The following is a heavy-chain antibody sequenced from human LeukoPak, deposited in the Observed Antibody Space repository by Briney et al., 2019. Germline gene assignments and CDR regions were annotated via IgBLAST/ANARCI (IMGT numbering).Heavy chain of an antibody. Sequence: SETLSLTCTVSGGSISSSSSNWGWIRQPPGKGLEWIGSIYYSGSTYNNPSLKSRVTISVDPSKNQFSLKLSSVTAADTAVCYCASIDYDILTGYYKGFDYWGQGTLVTVSS. J-gene: IGHJ4*02. D-gene: IGHD3-9*01. V-gene: IGHV4-39*01. CDR2: IYYSGST. CDR3: ASIDYDILTGYYKGFDY. CDR1: GGSISSSSSN.